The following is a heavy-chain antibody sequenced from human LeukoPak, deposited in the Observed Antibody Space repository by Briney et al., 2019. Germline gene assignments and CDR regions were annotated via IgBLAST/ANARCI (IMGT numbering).Heavy chain of an antibody. Sequence: PSETLSLTCAVYGGSFSDYYWNWIRQPPGKGLEWIGEINNSGSTNYNPSLKSRVTISRDTSKNQFSLKLSSVTAADTAVYYCARGRAFFDWGQGTLVTVSS. CDR2: INNSGST. CDR1: GGSFSDYY. CDR3: ARGRAFFD. J-gene: IGHJ4*02. V-gene: IGHV4-34*01. D-gene: IGHD3-3*02.